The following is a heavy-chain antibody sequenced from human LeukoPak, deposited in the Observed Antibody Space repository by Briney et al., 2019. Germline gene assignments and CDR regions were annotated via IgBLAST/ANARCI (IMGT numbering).Heavy chain of an antibody. J-gene: IGHJ3*02. CDR2: FDPEDGET. CDR3: ATDVPGMMAFDI. D-gene: IGHD3-16*01. CDR1: GYTLTELS. V-gene: IGHV1-24*01. Sequence: ASVKVSCKVSGYTLTELSMHWVRQAPGKGLEWMGGFDPEDGETIYAQKFQGRVTMTEDTSTDTAYMELSSLRSEDTAVYYCATDVPGMMAFDIWAKGQWSPSLQ.